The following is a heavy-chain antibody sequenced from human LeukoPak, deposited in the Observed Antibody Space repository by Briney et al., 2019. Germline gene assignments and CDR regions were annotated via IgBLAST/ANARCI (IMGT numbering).Heavy chain of an antibody. J-gene: IGHJ4*02. CDR2: INPSGGST. V-gene: IGHV1-46*01. CDR1: GYTFTSNY. CDR3: ARGVAAGHYYFDY. Sequence: ASVKVSCKAFGYTFTSNYMHWVRQAPGQGLEWMGIINPSGGSTNYAQKFQGRVTMTRDMSTSTIYMELSSLRSEETAVYYCARGVAAGHYYFDYWGQGTLVTVSS. D-gene: IGHD6-13*01.